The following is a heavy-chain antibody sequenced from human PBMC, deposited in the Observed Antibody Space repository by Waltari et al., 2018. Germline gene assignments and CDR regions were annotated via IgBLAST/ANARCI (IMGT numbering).Heavy chain of an antibody. J-gene: IGHJ6*02. CDR3: ARENNVGSSPADV. Sequence: QVQLVESGGGVVQPGRSGRLPCAASGFTCSSYGMHWVRQAPGKGLEWVAVVWDDESQKYYADSLKGRFTISRDNSKNTLYLQMNSLRAEDTAVYYCARENNVGSSPADVWGQGTTVTVSS. CDR2: VWDDESQK. D-gene: IGHD1-20*01. V-gene: IGHV3-33*01. CDR1: GFTCSSYG.